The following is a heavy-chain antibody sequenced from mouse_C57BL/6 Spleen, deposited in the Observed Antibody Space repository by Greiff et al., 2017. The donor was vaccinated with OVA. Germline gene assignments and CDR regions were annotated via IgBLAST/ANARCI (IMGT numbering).Heavy chain of an antibody. D-gene: IGHD1-1*01. Sequence: DVKLVESGGDLVKPGGSLKLSCAASGFTFSSYGMSWVRQTPDKRLEWVATISSGGSYTYYPDSVKGRFTISRDNAKNTLYLQMSSLKSEDTAMYYCASRDYGSSYEAYWGQGTLVTVSA. CDR2: ISSGGSYT. J-gene: IGHJ3*01. CDR3: ASRDYGSSYEAY. V-gene: IGHV5-6*02. CDR1: GFTFSSYG.